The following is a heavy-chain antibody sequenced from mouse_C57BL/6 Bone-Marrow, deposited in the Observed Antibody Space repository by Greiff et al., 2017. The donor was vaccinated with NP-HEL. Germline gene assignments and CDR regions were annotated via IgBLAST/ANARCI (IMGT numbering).Heavy chain of an antibody. CDR1: GYAFSSSW. Sequence: QVQLQQSGPELVKPGASVKISCKASGYAFSSSWMNWVKQRPGKGLEWIGRIYPGDGDTNYNGKFKGKATLTADKSSSTAYMQLSSLTSEDSAVYFCARPPHYYGSSYVPFPYWYFEVWGTGTTVTVSS. CDR3: ARPPHYYGSSYVPFPYWYFEV. J-gene: IGHJ1*03. V-gene: IGHV1-82*01. D-gene: IGHD1-1*01. CDR2: IYPGDGDT.